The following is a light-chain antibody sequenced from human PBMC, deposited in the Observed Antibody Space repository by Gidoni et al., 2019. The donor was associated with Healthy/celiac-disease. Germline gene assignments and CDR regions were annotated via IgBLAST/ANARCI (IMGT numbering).Light chain of an antibody. Sequence: EIVLTQSPGTLSLSPGDRATLSCRASQSVSSSYLAWYQQKPGQAPRLLSYGASSRATGIPDRFSGSGSGTDFTLTISRLEPEDFAVYYCQQYGSSLITFGQGTRLEIK. J-gene: IGKJ5*01. V-gene: IGKV3-20*01. CDR1: QSVSSSY. CDR2: GAS. CDR3: QQYGSSLIT.